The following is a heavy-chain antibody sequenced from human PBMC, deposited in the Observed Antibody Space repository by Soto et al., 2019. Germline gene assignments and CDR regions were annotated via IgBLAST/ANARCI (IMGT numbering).Heavy chain of an antibody. CDR2: ISNSGTYT. D-gene: IGHD3-10*01. J-gene: IGHJ4*02. Sequence: PGGSLRLSCVVSGFTFSDYYMSWIRQAPGKGLEWISYISNSGTYTNYADSVKGRFTISRDNAKNSLYLRMNGLRVEDTAVYYCVRGRGGDWGQGTLVTVSS. CDR1: GFTFSDYY. V-gene: IGHV3-11*06. CDR3: VRGRGGD.